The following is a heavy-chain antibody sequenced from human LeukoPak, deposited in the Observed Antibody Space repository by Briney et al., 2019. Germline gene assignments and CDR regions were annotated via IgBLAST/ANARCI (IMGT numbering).Heavy chain of an antibody. CDR3: ARRAGRHFDY. V-gene: IGHV4-34*01. CDR1: GGSFSGYY. D-gene: IGHD6-13*01. J-gene: IGHJ4*02. CDR2: INHSGST. Sequence: SETLSLTCAVYGGSFSGYYWSWIRQPPGKGLEWIGEINHSGSTNYNPSLKSRVTISVDTSKNQFSLKLSSVAAADTAVYYCARRAGRHFDYWGQGTLVTVSS.